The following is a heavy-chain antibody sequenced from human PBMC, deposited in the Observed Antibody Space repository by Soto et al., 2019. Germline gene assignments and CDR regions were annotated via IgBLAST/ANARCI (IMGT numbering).Heavy chain of an antibody. CDR2: IWYDGSNK. CDR1: GLPFSSYC. D-gene: IGHD6-6*01. Sequence: GGSLRLSCAASGLPFSSYCMHWVRQAPGKGLEWVAVIWYDGSNKYYADSVKGRFTISRDNSKNTLYLQMNSLRAEDTAVYYCARGEYSSSSWYVYWGQGTLVTVSS. CDR3: ARGEYSSSSWYVY. V-gene: IGHV3-33*08. J-gene: IGHJ4*02.